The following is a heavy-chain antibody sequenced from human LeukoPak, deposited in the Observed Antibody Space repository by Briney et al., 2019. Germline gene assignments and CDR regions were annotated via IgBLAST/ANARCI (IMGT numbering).Heavy chain of an antibody. Sequence: PGGSLRLSCAASGFTVSSNYMNWVRQAPGRGLEWVSVIYSGGSTYYADSVKGRFTISRDNSKNTLYLQMNGLRPDDTAVYYRARVPPSAWPLGFDYWGQGTLVTVSS. V-gene: IGHV3-66*02. CDR2: IYSGGST. CDR1: GFTVSSNY. CDR3: ARVPPSAWPLGFDY. J-gene: IGHJ4*02. D-gene: IGHD3-10*01.